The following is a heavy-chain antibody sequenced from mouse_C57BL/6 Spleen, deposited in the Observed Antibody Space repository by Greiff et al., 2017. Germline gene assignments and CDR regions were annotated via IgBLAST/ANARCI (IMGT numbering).Heavy chain of an antibody. CDR2: IDPETGGT. CDR3: TREGPSSCFAY. J-gene: IGHJ2*01. CDR1: GYTFTDYE. V-gene: IGHV1-15*01. Sequence: QVHVKQSGAELVRPGASVTLSCKALGYTFTDYEMHWVKQTPVHGLEWIGAIDPETGGTAYNQKFKGKAILTADKSSSTAYLELRSLTSEYSAVYYCTREGPSSCFAYWGQGTTLTVSS.